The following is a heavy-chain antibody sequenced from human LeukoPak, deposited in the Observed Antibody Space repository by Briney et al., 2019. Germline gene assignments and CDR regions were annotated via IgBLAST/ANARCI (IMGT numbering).Heavy chain of an antibody. J-gene: IGHJ4*02. CDR1: GFTFDDYG. D-gene: IGHD2-2*01. CDR2: INWNGGRT. Sequence: GGSLRLSCAASGFTFDDYGMSWVRQAPGKGLEWVSGINWNGGRTGYADSVKGRFTISRDNAKNSLYLQMNSLRAEDTALYYCARVPSVVVPGRDEYYFDYWGQGTLVTVSS. V-gene: IGHV3-20*04. CDR3: ARVPSVVVPGRDEYYFDY.